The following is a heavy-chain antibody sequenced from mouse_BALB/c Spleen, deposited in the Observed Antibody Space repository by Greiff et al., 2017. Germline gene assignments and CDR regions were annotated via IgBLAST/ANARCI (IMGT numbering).Heavy chain of an antibody. D-gene: IGHD4-1*01. J-gene: IGHJ3*01. V-gene: IGHV3-6*02. Sequence: EVQLVESGPGLVKPSQSLSLTCSVTGYSITSGYYWNWIRQLPGNKLEWMGYISYDGSNNYNPSLKNRISITRDTSKNQFFLKLNSVTTEDTAAYYGARGAWDAWFAYWGQGTLVTVSA. CDR1: GYSITSGYY. CDR2: ISYDGSN. CDR3: ARGAWDAWFAY.